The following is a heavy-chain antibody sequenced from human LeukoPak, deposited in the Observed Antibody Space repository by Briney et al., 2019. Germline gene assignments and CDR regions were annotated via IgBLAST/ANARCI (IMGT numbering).Heavy chain of an antibody. CDR3: ARDWITMVREYSYYYYYGMDV. Sequence: ASVKVSFKASGYTFTSYYMHWVRQAPGQGLEWMGIINPSGGSTSYAQKFQGRVTMTRDTSTSTVYMELSSLRSEDTAVYYCARDWITMVREYSYYYYYGMDVCGQGTTVTVSS. CDR2: INPSGGST. CDR1: GYTFTSYY. J-gene: IGHJ6*02. D-gene: IGHD3-10*01. V-gene: IGHV1-46*01.